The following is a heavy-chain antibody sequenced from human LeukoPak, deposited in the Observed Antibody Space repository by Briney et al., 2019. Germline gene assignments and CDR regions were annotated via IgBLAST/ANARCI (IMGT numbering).Heavy chain of an antibody. D-gene: IGHD1-1*01. J-gene: IGHJ4*02. CDR1: GGPVSRGGYY. CDR2: ISYSGNT. V-gene: IGHV4-31*03. CDR3: ARAPGGGAGPYYFDY. Sequence: PSQTLSLTCTVSGGPVSRGGYYWTWIRQHPGKGLEWIGYISYSGNTYYNPSLKSRVTISVDTSKNQFSLKLSSVTAADTAVYYCARAPGGGAGPYYFDYWGQGTLVTVSS.